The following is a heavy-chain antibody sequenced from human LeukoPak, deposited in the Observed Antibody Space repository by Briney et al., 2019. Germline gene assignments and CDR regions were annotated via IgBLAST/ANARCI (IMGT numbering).Heavy chain of an antibody. V-gene: IGHV3-20*04. CDR1: GFIVRSNH. CDR3: ARASIRGSGSYYNVPFDY. J-gene: IGHJ4*02. D-gene: IGHD3-10*01. CDR2: INWNGGST. Sequence: PGGSLRLTCAAFGFIVRSNHINWVRQAPGMGLEWVSGINWNGGSTGYADSVKGRFTISRDNAKNSLYLQMNSLRAEDTALYYCARASIRGSGSYYNVPFDYWGQGTLVTVSS.